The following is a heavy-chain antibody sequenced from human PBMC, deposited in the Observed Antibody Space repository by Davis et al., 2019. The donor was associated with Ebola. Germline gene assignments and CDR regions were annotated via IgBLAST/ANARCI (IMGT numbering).Heavy chain of an antibody. Sequence: GESLKISCAASGFTVSSNYMSWVRQAPGKGLEWVSVIYSGGSTYYADSVKGQFTISRDNSKNTLYLQMNSLRAEDTAVYYCAREGYYGSGSRYYYGMDVWGQGTTVTVSS. CDR3: AREGYYGSGSRYYYGMDV. J-gene: IGHJ6*02. CDR1: GFTVSSNY. D-gene: IGHD3-10*01. CDR2: IYSGGST. V-gene: IGHV3-53*05.